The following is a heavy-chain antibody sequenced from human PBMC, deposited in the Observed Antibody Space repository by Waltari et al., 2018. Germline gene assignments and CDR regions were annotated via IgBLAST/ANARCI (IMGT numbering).Heavy chain of an antibody. J-gene: IGHJ4*02. Sequence: WVRQAPGKGLEWMGGFDPEDGETIYAQKFQGRVTMTEDTSTDTAYMELSSLRSEDTAVYYCATARMAMVKFDYWGQGTLVTVSS. CDR2: FDPEDGET. CDR3: ATARMAMVKFDY. V-gene: IGHV1-24*01. D-gene: IGHD5-18*01.